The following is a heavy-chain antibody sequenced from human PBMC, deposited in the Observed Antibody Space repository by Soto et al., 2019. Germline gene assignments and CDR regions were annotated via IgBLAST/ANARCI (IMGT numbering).Heavy chain of an antibody. V-gene: IGHV1-18*04. CDR1: GYTFTGYG. Sequence: QVQLVQSGAEVKKPGASVKVSCKASGYTFTGYGISWVRQAPGQGLEWMGWISAYNGNTNYAQKLQGRVTMTTDTSTSTAYMELRSLRSDDTAVYYCFRSPGHMTFSSTVVSNWFDPWGQGTLVTVSS. CDR3: FRSPGHMTFSSTVVSNWFDP. CDR2: ISAYNGNT. J-gene: IGHJ5*02. D-gene: IGHD4-17*01.